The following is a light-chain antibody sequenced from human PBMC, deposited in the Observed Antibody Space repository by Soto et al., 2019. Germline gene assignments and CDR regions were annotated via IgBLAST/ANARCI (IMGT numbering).Light chain of an antibody. CDR3: LQDHNYPWT. CDR2: AAS. V-gene: IGKV1-6*02. Sequence: IQMTQSPSSLSVSIIDRVTITCRASQDIGNDLGWYQQRPGEAPKLLLYAASTLRSGVPSRFSGSGSGTQFALTINSLQPEDSATYFCLQDHNYPWTFGHGTKVEI. CDR1: QDIGND. J-gene: IGKJ1*01.